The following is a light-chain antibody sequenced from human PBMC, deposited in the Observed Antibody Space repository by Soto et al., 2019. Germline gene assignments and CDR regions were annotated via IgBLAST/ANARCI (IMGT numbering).Light chain of an antibody. V-gene: IGKV1-39*01. CDR3: KKSMPAPLT. Sequence: DIQLTQSPSSLSASVGDRVTITCRASRNINMYLNWYQVEPGKAPKLLIYAASSSQSGVPSRFSGSGSGTVSPLTIAGLQPEHSATYFGKKSMPAPLTFGGGTKVEIK. CDR1: RNINMY. CDR2: AAS. J-gene: IGKJ4*01.